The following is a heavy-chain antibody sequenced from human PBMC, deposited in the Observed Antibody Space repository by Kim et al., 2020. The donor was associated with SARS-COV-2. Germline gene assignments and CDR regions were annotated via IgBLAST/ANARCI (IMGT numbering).Heavy chain of an antibody. V-gene: IGHV3-21*01. D-gene: IGHD5-18*01. Sequence: GGSLRLSCAASGFTFSSYSMNWVRQAPGKGLEWVSSISSSSSYIYYADSVKGRFTISRDNAKNSLYLQMNSLRAEDTAVYYCASGTERHRGYSYGYDYWGQGTLVTVSS. CDR2: ISSSSSYI. CDR1: GFTFSSYS. J-gene: IGHJ4*02. CDR3: ASGTERHRGYSYGYDY.